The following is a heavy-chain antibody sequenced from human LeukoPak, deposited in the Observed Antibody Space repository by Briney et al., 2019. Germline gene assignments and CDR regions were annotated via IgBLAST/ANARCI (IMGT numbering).Heavy chain of an antibody. D-gene: IGHD3-10*01. Sequence: ASVKVSCKASGYTFTAYYMHWVRQAPGQGLEWMGWINPNSGGTNYAQKFQGRVTMTRDTSISTAYMELSRLRSDDTAVYYCARDRTNYYGSGSPRFDPWGQGTLVTVSS. V-gene: IGHV1-2*02. CDR1: GYTFTAYY. CDR3: ARDRTNYYGSGSPRFDP. CDR2: INPNSGGT. J-gene: IGHJ5*02.